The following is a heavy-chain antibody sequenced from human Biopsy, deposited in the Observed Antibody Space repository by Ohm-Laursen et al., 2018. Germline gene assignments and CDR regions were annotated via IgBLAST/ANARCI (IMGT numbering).Heavy chain of an antibody. Sequence: GASVKVSCKASGFTFNRSAMQWVRQARGQRLEGIGWIVVGGGNTNYAQKFQERVTITRDMSTSTAYMELSSLRSEDTAVYYCASRPNCGGDCSSGFDYWGQGTLVTVSS. D-gene: IGHD2-21*02. CDR1: GFTFNRSA. CDR3: ASRPNCGGDCSSGFDY. CDR2: IVVGGGNT. V-gene: IGHV1-58*02. J-gene: IGHJ4*02.